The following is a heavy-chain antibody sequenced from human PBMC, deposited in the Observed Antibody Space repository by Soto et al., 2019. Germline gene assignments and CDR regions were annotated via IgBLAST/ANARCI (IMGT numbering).Heavy chain of an antibody. D-gene: IGHD3-22*01. Sequence: EVQLVESGGGLVQPGGSLKLSCAASGFTFSGSAMHWVRQASGKGLEWVGRIRSKANSYATAYAASVKGRFTISRDDSKTRAYLELNCLKTEDTAVYYCTSLSPVVNKGGGADYWGQGTLVTVSS. J-gene: IGHJ4*02. CDR3: TSLSPVVNKGGGADY. V-gene: IGHV3-73*02. CDR2: IRSKANSYAT. CDR1: GFTFSGSA.